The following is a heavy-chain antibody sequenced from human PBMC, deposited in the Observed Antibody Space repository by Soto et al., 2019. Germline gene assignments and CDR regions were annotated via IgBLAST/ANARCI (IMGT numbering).Heavy chain of an antibody. CDR2: INHSGST. V-gene: IGHV4-34*01. Sequence: PSETLSLTCAVYGGSFSGYYWSWIRRPPGKGLEWIGEINHSGSTNYNPSLKSRVTISVDTSKNQFSLKLSSVTAADTAVYYCRAAAGHQFAGESYYGMDVWGQGTTVTVSS. J-gene: IGHJ6*02. CDR3: RAAAGHQFAGESYYGMDV. D-gene: IGHD6-13*01. CDR1: GGSFSGYY.